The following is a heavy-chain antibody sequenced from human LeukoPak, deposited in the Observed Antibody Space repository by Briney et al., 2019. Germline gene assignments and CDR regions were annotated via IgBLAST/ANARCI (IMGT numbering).Heavy chain of an antibody. CDR1: CGSFSGYY. J-gene: IGHJ4*02. CDR3: ATLVVAATHKDY. CDR2: INHSGST. D-gene: IGHD2-15*01. V-gene: IGHV4-34*01. Sequence: PSETLSLTCAVYCGSFSGYYWSWIRQPPGKGLEWIGEINHSGSTNYNPSLKSRVTISVDTSKNQFSLKLSSVTAADTAVYYCATLVVAATHKDYWGQGTLVTVSS.